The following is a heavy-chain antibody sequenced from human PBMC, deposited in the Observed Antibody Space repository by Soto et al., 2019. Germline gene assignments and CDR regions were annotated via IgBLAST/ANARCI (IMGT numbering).Heavy chain of an antibody. CDR3: ARANILWFGESPSPDFYY. D-gene: IGHD3-10*01. J-gene: IGHJ4*02. Sequence: SVKVSCKASGGTFSSYAISWVRQAPGQGLEWMGGIIPIFGTANYAQKFQGRATITADESTSTAYMELSSLRSEDTAVYYCARANILWFGESPSPDFYYWGQGTLVTVSS. V-gene: IGHV1-69*13. CDR1: GGTFSSYA. CDR2: IIPIFGTA.